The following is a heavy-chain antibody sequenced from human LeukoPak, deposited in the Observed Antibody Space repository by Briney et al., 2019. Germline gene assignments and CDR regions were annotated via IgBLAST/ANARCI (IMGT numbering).Heavy chain of an antibody. V-gene: IGHV1-46*01. D-gene: IGHD3-16*01. CDR3: ARGQKGGLSGSLGGLFAPYYTYYYMDV. CDR2: INPSDGAT. CDR1: GYTFTMYY. J-gene: IGHJ6*03. Sequence: GASVKVSCKASGYTFTMYYIHWVRQAPGQGLEWMGMINPSDGATTYAQRFQGRVTMTRDMSTTTVYMDLRSLRSEDTAVYFCARGQKGGLSGSLGGLFAPYYTYYYMDVWGRGTTVTVSS.